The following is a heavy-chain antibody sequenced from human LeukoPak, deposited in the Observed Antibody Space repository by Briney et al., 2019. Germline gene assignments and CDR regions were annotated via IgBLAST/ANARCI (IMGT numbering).Heavy chain of an antibody. D-gene: IGHD3-22*01. CDR1: RFTFSNYA. CDR2: ISGSGGST. CDR3: AKSAYYDSSGFYREYYFDY. J-gene: IGHJ4*02. V-gene: IGHV3-23*01. Sequence: GGSLRLFCAASRFTFSNYAMSWVRQAPGKGLEWVSTISGSGGSTYYADSVKGRFTISRDNSKNTLHLQMNSLRAEDTAVYYCAKSAYYDSSGFYREYYFDYWGQGTLVTVSS.